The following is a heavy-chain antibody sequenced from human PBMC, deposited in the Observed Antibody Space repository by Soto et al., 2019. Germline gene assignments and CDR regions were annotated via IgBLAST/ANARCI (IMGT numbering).Heavy chain of an antibody. J-gene: IGHJ4*02. V-gene: IGHV3-33*01. D-gene: IGHD1-7*01. CDR3: ARDGIGGTVFRGYLDY. CDR1: GGIFHGYG. Sequence: SLRLSCAVPGGIFHGYGMHWVRQAPGKGLEWVAIIRFDGSNDEYADSVKGRFTISRDNSKNTLYLQMNTLGAEDTAVYYCARDGIGGTVFRGYLDYWGRGTVVTVSS. CDR2: IRFDGSND.